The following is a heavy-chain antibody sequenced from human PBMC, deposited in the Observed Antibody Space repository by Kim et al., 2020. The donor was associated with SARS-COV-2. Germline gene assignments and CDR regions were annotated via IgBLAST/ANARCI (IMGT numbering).Heavy chain of an antibody. Sequence: GGSLRLSCVASGFTFSTYAMSWVRQAPGKGLEWVSIFSGGSTNTYYADSVKGRFTISRDNSKNTLYLQMNSLRADDTALYYCAKGTTAWPTSAFDHWGQGTLVTVSS. CDR3: AKGTTAWPTSAFDH. CDR2: FSGGSTNT. CDR1: GFTFSTYA. V-gene: IGHV3-23*01. D-gene: IGHD2-21*02. J-gene: IGHJ4*02.